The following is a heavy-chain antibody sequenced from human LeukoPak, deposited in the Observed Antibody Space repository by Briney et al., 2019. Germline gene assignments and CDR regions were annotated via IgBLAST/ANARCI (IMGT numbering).Heavy chain of an antibody. J-gene: IGHJ4*02. Sequence: SQTLSLTCTVSAGSISSGGYYWSWIRQHPGKGLEWIGYIYYSGSTYYNPSLKSRVTMSVDTSKNQSSLKLGSVTAADTAVYYCARAYGYDYVWGSYYFDYWGQGTLVTVSS. CDR2: IYYSGST. CDR3: ARAYGYDYVWGSYYFDY. D-gene: IGHD3-16*01. V-gene: IGHV4-31*03. CDR1: AGSISSGGYY.